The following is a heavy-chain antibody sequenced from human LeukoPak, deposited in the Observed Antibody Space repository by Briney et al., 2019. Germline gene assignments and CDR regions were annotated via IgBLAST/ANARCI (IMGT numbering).Heavy chain of an antibody. D-gene: IGHD3-3*01. CDR3: AREHYDFWSGSQRRGYFDY. V-gene: IGHV4-4*02. Sequence: PSETLSLTCAVSGGSISSSNWWSWVRQPPGKGLEWIGEIYHSGSTNYNPSLKSRVTISVDKSKNQSSLNLSSVTAADTAVYYCAREHYDFWSGSQRRGYFDYWGQGTLVTVSS. CDR1: GGSISSSNW. CDR2: IYHSGST. J-gene: IGHJ4*02.